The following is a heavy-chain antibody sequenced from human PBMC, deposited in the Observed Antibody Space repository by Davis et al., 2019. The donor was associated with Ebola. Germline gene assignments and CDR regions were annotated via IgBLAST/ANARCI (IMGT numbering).Heavy chain of an antibody. CDR2: ISAYNGNT. Sequence: ASVKVSCKASGYTFTSYGISWVRQPPGQGLEWMGWISAYNGNTNYAQKLQGRVTMTTDTSTSTAYMELRSLRSDDTAVYYCAREVVVIAADYFDYWGQGTLVTVSS. D-gene: IGHD2-21*01. V-gene: IGHV1-18*01. J-gene: IGHJ4*02. CDR3: AREVVVIAADYFDY. CDR1: GYTFTSYG.